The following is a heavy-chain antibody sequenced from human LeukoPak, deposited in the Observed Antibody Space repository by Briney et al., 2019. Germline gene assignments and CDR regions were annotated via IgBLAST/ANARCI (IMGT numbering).Heavy chain of an antibody. CDR1: GYTLGRNYY. CDR3: ARYDSRGSASAKFDN. Sequence: SETLCLTCAVSGYTLGRNYYWGWIRQPPGKGLEWIGRIYGRGSTSYNPSLMNRVTMSVDTSRNHFSLQLTSVTAADTAVYYCARYDSRGSASAKFDNWGPGILVTISS. V-gene: IGHV4-38-2*01. J-gene: IGHJ5*01. D-gene: IGHD3-16*01. CDR2: IYGRGST.